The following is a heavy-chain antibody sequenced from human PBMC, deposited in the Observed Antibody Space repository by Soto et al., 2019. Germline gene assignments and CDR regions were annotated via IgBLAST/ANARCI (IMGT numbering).Heavy chain of an antibody. Sequence: EVQLLESGGGLVQPGGSLRLSCAASGFTFSHYSMAWVRQTPEKGLEWVSGMSISGEKTFYADFVKGRFTVSRDSPKNTVYLQMNTLRAEDTAIYYCRRWDGFADLWGQGTLVTVSS. J-gene: IGHJ4*02. CDR2: MSISGEKT. D-gene: IGHD1-26*01. CDR3: RRWDGFADL. CDR1: GFTFSHYS. V-gene: IGHV3-23*01.